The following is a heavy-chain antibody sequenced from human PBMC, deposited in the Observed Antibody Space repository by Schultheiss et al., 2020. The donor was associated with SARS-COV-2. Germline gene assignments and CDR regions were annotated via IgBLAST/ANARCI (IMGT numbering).Heavy chain of an antibody. D-gene: IGHD2-2*01. CDR1: GGSISNNAYF. Sequence: SETLSLTCTVYGGSISNNAYFWGWIRQSPGKGLEWIGSIYHSGSTYYNPSLKSRVTISVDTSKNQFSLKLSSVTAADTAVYYCARRSSTSLNWFDPWGQGTLVTVSS. CDR2: IYHSGST. J-gene: IGHJ5*02. CDR3: ARRSSTSLNWFDP. V-gene: IGHV4-39*07.